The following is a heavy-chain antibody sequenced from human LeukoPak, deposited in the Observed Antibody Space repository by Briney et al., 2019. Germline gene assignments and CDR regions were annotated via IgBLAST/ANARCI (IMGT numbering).Heavy chain of an antibody. D-gene: IGHD3-22*01. CDR2: ISAYNGNT. CDR3: ARVYESYYDSSGYSPYAFDI. V-gene: IGHV1-18*01. Sequence: ASVKVSSKASGYTFTSYGISWVRQAPGHGLEWMGWISAYNGNTNYAQKLQGRVTMTTDTSTSTAYMELRSLRSDDTAVYYCARVYESYYDSSGYSPYAFDIWGQGTMVTVSS. CDR1: GYTFTSYG. J-gene: IGHJ3*02.